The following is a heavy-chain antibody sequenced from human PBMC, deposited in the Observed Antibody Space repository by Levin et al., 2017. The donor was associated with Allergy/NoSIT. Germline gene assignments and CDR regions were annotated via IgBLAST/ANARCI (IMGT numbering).Heavy chain of an antibody. D-gene: IGHD6-13*01. Sequence: SETLSLTCTVSGGSISSSSYYWGWIRQPPGKGLEWIGSIYYSGSTYYNPSLKSRVTISVDTSKNQFSLKLSSVTAADTAVYYCAITIAAAAPGYFDYWGQGTLVTVSS. CDR2: IYYSGST. V-gene: IGHV4-39*01. CDR1: GGSISSSSYY. J-gene: IGHJ4*02. CDR3: AITIAAAAPGYFDY.